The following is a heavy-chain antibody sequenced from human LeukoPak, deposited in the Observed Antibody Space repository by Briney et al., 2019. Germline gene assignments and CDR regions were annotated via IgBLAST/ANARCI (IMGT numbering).Heavy chain of an antibody. D-gene: IGHD5-24*01. CDR1: GFTFNTHG. J-gene: IGHJ4*02. CDR2: ISSSSSTI. V-gene: IGHV3-48*01. CDR3: ARPYRNGYNYYFDY. Sequence: GGSLRLSCATSGFTFNTHGMHWVRQDPGKGLEWVSYISSSSSTIYYADSVKGRFTISRDNAKNSLYLQMNSLRAEDTAVYYCARPYRNGYNYYFDYWGQGTLVTVSS.